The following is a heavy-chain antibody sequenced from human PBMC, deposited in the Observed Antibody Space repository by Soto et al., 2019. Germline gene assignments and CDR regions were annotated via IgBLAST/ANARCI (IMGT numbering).Heavy chain of an antibody. V-gene: IGHV3-23*01. CDR2: ISRGDGRT. CDR1: GLTLSSFA. J-gene: IGHJ1*01. CDR3: AKNRGYSGGAWPIVHH. Sequence: VRLLESGGGLVQPGGSLRLSCAASGLTLSSFAMGWVRQAPEKGLEWVAGISRGDGRTYYLDSVRGRFTISRDNSNLYRQMTSLRAEDTATYCCAKNRGYSGGAWPIVHHWGQGTLVSVSS. D-gene: IGHD1-26*01.